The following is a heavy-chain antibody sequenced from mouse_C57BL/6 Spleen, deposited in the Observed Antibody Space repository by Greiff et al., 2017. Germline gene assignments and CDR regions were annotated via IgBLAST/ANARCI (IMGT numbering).Heavy chain of an antibody. CDR1: GYAFSSYW. CDR3: ARSPSLDY. V-gene: IGHV1-80*01. Sequence: VQLQQSGAELVKPGASVKISCKASGYAFSSYWVNWVKQRPGKGLEWIGQIYPGDGDTNYNGKFKGKATLTADKSSSTAYMQLSSLTSEDSAVYFCARSPSLDYWGQGTTLTVSS. CDR2: IYPGDGDT. J-gene: IGHJ2*01.